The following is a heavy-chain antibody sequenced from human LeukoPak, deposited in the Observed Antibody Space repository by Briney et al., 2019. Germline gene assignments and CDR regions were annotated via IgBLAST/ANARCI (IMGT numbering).Heavy chain of an antibody. CDR3: ARVLAVAGRYYYYYMDV. CDR2: IYTSGST. J-gene: IGHJ6*03. Sequence: SETLSLTCTVSGGSISSGSYYWSWIRQPAGKGLEWIGRIYTSGSTNYSPSLKSRVTISVDTSKNQFSLKLSSVTAADTAVYYCARVLAVAGRYYYYYMDVWGKGTTVTISS. CDR1: GGSISSGSYY. V-gene: IGHV4-61*02. D-gene: IGHD6-19*01.